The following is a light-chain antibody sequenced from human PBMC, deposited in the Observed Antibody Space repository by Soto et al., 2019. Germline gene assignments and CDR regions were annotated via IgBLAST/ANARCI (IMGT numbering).Light chain of an antibody. CDR1: SSNIGAGYD. V-gene: IGLV1-40*01. J-gene: IGLJ1*01. Sequence: QSVLTQPPSVSGAPGQRVTISCTGSSSNIGAGYDVHWYQRLPGTAPKVLIYNNNNRPSGVPDRFSGSKSGTSASLAITGLQAEDEADYYCQSYARSLSGAYVFGTGTKLTVL. CDR2: NNN. CDR3: QSYARSLSGAYV.